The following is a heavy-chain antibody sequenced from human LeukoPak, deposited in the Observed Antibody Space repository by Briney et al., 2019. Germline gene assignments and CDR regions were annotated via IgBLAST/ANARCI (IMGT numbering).Heavy chain of an antibody. CDR1: GFTFITYA. J-gene: IGHJ4*02. V-gene: IGHV3-64D*06. D-gene: IGHD3-10*01. Sequence: GGSLRLSCSASGFTFITYAMHWVRQAPGKGLEYVSVISSNGGSTYYADSVKGRFTISRDNSKKTLYLQMSSLRDEDTAVYYCVKDDRGWSGERVNYFDYWGQGTLVTVSS. CDR2: ISSNGGST. CDR3: VKDDRGWSGERVNYFDY.